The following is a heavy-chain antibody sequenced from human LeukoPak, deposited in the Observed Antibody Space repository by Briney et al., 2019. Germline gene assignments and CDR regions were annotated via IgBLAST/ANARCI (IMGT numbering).Heavy chain of an antibody. D-gene: IGHD1/OR15-1a*01. V-gene: IGHV4-34*01. Sequence: SETLSLTCAVYGGSFSGYYWSWIRQPPGKGLEWIGQINHSGSTYYNPSLKSRVTISVDTSKNQFSLKLSSVTAADTAVYYCARGNNPISSLDYWGQGTLVTVSS. J-gene: IGHJ4*02. CDR2: INHSGST. CDR1: GGSFSGYY. CDR3: ARGNNPISSLDY.